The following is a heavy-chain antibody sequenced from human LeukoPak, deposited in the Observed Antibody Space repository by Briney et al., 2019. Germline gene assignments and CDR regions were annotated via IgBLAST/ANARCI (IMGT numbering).Heavy chain of an antibody. CDR3: ARDRYCSSTSCYNWFDP. CDR2: ISYDGSNK. D-gene: IGHD2-2*01. Sequence: GGSLRLSCAASGFTFSSYAMHWVRQAPGKGLEWVAVISYDGSNKYYADSVKGRFTISTDNSKNTLYLQMNSLKAEDRTVNYCARDRYCSSTSCYNWFDPWGQGTLVTVSS. J-gene: IGHJ5*02. V-gene: IGHV3-30-3*01. CDR1: GFTFSSYA.